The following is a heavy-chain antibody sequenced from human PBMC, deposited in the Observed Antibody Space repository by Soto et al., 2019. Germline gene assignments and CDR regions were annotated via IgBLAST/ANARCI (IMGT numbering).Heavy chain of an antibody. CDR3: ASDYGDYSFFFDY. V-gene: IGHV4-59*01. CDR1: GGSITTYQ. CDR2: YSGFT. Sequence: QVQLQESGPGLVKPSETLSLTCTVSGGSITTYQWSWIRQPPGKGLEWIGGYSGFTNYNPSLESRATISVDHSKNQFFLTLRSVTAADTAVYYCASDYGDYSFFFDYWGQGALVTVSS. J-gene: IGHJ4*02. D-gene: IGHD4-17*01.